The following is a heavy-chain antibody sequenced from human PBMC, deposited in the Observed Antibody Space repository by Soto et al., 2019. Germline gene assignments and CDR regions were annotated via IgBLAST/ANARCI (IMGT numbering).Heavy chain of an antibody. V-gene: IGHV4-31*03. CDR2: IYFRGNT. CDR1: GDSISRLDYY. Sequence: SETLSLTCSVSGDSISRLDYYWTWIRHHPEKGLEWIGSIYFRGNTYYSPSLESRLTISVDTSKNQFSLKLTSVTAADTAVYYCAREGGSYDSGGYLIRGAFDIWGQGTMVTVSS. J-gene: IGHJ3*02. D-gene: IGHD3-22*01. CDR3: AREGGSYDSGGYLIRGAFDI.